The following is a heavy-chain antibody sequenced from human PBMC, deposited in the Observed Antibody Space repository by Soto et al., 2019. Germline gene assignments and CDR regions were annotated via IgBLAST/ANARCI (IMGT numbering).Heavy chain of an antibody. V-gene: IGHV1-8*01. Sequence: QVQLVQSGAEVKKPGASVKVSCKASGYTFTSYDINWVRQATGQGLEYLGWMNPNSGNTGYVQKFQGRVTMTWDSSITTAYMELSSLRSEDTAVYFCARGVKYDAYSRWFDPWGQGTLVTVSS. D-gene: IGHD2-15*01. CDR3: ARGVKYDAYSRWFDP. CDR2: MNPNSGNT. J-gene: IGHJ5*02. CDR1: GYTFTSYD.